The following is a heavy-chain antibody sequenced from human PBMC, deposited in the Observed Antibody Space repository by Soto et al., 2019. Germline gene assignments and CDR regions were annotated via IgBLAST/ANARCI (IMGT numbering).Heavy chain of an antibody. CDR1: GDSMTNYY. Sequence: SETLSLTCTVSGDSMTNYYWSWIRQPPGKGLEWIGYIYYSGSTNYHPSLKSRVAISVDTSKNQLSLKLSSMTAADTAVYYCARAHCDSSGFHDYRGRRAQVTVSS. D-gene: IGHD3-22*01. J-gene: IGHJ4*02. V-gene: IGHV4-59*01. CDR3: ARAHCDSSGFHDY. CDR2: IYYSGST.